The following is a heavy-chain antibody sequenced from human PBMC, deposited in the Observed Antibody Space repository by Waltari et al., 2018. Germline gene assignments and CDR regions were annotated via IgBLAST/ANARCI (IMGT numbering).Heavy chain of an antibody. CDR3: ARDPSSSSYYYYMDV. D-gene: IGHD6-6*01. J-gene: IGHJ6*03. CDR1: GGSISSYY. CDR2: IYTSGGT. Sequence: QVQLQESGPGLVKPSETLSLTCTVSGGSISSYYWSWIRQPAGKGLEWIGRIYTSGGTNYHPSLKSRVTMSVDTSKNQFSLKLSSVTAADTAVYYCARDPSSSSYYYYMDVWGKGTTVTVSS. V-gene: IGHV4-4*07.